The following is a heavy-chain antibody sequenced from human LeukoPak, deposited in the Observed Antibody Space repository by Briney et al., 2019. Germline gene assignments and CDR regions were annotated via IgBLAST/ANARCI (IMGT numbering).Heavy chain of an antibody. CDR3: VRLRRNSDTSGFYYYYDF. D-gene: IGHD3-22*01. CDR2: ISVRSNYI. V-gene: IGHV3-21*01. J-gene: IGHJ4*02. CDR1: GYTSSSYS. Sequence: GGSLRLSCVASGYTSSSYSIKWVRHAPGRGLEWVSSISVRSNYIYYADSVRGRFSISRDDARQSLYLQMNSLRAEDTAVYFCVRLRRNSDTSGFYYYYDFWGQGTLVTVSS.